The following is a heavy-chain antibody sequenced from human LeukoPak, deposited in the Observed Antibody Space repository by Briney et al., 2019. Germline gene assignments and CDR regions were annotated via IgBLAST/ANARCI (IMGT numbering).Heavy chain of an antibody. CDR1: GGSISSSSYY. J-gene: IGHJ3*02. V-gene: IGHV4-39*01. CDR3: ARHKSSSWYDGAFDI. Sequence: SETLSLTCTVSGGSISSSSYYWGWIRQPPGKGLEWIGSIYYSGSTYYNPSLKSRVTISVDTSKNQFSLKLSSVTAADTAVYYCARHKSSSWYDGAFDIWGQGTMVTVSS. D-gene: IGHD6-13*01. CDR2: IYYSGST.